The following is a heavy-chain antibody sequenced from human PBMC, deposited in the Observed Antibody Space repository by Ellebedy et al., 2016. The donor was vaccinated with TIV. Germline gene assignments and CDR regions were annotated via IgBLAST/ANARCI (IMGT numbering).Heavy chain of an antibody. V-gene: IGHV4-39*01. Sequence: SETLSLXCTVSGGSISSSSYYWGWIRQPPGKGLEWIGSIYYSGSTYYNPSLKSRVTISVDTSKNQFSLKLSSVTAADTAVYYCARGWNLIAPFAFDIWGQGTMVTVSS. J-gene: IGHJ3*02. CDR3: ARGWNLIAPFAFDI. CDR1: GGSISSSSYY. CDR2: IYYSGST. D-gene: IGHD3-22*01.